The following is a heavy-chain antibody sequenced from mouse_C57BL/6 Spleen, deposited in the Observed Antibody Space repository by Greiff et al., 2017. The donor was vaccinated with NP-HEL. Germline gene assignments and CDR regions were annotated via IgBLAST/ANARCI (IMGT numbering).Heavy chain of an antibody. CDR3: ARSSYYDYSWFAY. V-gene: IGHV1-55*01. D-gene: IGHD2-4*01. J-gene: IGHJ3*01. CDR1: GYTFTSYW. CDR2: IYPGSGST. Sequence: VQLQQPGAELVKPGASVKMSCKASGYTFTSYWITWVKQRPGQGLEWIGDIYPGSGSTNYNEKFKSKATLTVDTSSSTAYMQLSILTSEDSAVYYCARSSYYDYSWFAYWGQGTLVTVSA.